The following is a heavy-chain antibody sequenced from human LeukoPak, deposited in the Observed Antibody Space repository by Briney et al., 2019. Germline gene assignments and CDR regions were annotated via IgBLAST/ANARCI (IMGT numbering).Heavy chain of an antibody. V-gene: IGHV3-7*03. D-gene: IGHD2-2*01. J-gene: IGHJ4*02. CDR2: IKQDGSEK. CDR1: GFTFSSYW. CDR3: ARERGYCSSTSCHPFDY. Sequence: GGSLRLSCAASGFTFSSYWMSWVRQAPGKGLEWVANIKQDGSEKYYVDSVKGRFTISRDNAKNSLYLQMNSLRAEDTAVYYCARERGYCSSTSCHPFDYWGQGTLVTVSS.